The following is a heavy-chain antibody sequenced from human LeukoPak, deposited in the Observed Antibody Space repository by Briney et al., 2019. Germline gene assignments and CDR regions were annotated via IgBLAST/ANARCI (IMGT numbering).Heavy chain of an antibody. Sequence: GGSLRLSCAASGFTFSSYWMSWVRQAPGKGLEWVASIKQDGSEKYYVDSVKGRFTISRDNAKNSLYLQMNSLRAEDTAVYYCARSPLGDSFDYWGQGTLVTVSS. CDR2: IKQDGSEK. CDR1: GFTFSSYW. D-gene: IGHD3-16*01. V-gene: IGHV3-7*01. CDR3: ARSPLGDSFDY. J-gene: IGHJ4*02.